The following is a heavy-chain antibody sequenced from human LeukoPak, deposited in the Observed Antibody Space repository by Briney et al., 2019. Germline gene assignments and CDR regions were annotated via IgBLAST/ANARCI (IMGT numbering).Heavy chain of an antibody. J-gene: IGHJ4*02. CDR2: ISGSGGST. D-gene: IGHD2-2*01. CDR1: GFTFNTFS. Sequence: PGGSLRLSCVASGFTFNTFSMTWVRQAPGKGLEWVSAISGSGGSTYYADSVKGRFTISRDNSKNTLYLQMNSLRAEDTAVYYCAKDGGDQAKEGDFDYWGQGTLVTVSS. CDR3: AKDGGDQAKEGDFDY. V-gene: IGHV3-23*01.